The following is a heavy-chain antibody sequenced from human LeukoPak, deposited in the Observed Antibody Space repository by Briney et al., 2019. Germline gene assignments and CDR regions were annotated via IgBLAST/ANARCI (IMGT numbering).Heavy chain of an antibody. CDR2: IRYDGDIK. CDR1: GFTFSSYG. J-gene: IGHJ6*03. Sequence: GGSLRLSCAASGFTFSSYGMHWVRQAPGKVLEWVAFIRYDGDIKYYAGSVKGRFTISRDNSKNTLYLQMNSLTAEDTAVYYCAKGEGWQQPYYYYMDVWGKGTTVTISS. V-gene: IGHV3-30*02. D-gene: IGHD6-13*01. CDR3: AKGEGWQQPYYYYMDV.